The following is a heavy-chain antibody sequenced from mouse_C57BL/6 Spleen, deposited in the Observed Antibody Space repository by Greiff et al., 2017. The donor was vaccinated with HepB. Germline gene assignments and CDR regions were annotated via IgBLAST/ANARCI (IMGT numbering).Heavy chain of an antibody. CDR2: IDPSDSET. CDR3: AREVYGNYGFAY. CDR1: GYTFTSYW. J-gene: IGHJ3*01. V-gene: IGHV1-52*01. D-gene: IGHD2-1*01. Sequence: VQLQQPGAELVRPGSSVKLSCKASGYTFTSYWMHWVKQRPIQGLEWIGNIDPSDSETHYNQKFKDKATLTVDKSSSTAYMQLSSLTSEDSAVYYCAREVYGNYGFAYWGQGTLVTVSA.